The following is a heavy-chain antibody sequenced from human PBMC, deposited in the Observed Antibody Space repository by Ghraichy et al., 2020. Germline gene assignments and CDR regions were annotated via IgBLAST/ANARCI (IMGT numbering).Heavy chain of an antibody. J-gene: IGHJ5*02. CDR3: ARDAGLSWFDP. V-gene: IGHV3-7*01. CDR2: INQDGSEK. D-gene: IGHD2/OR15-2a*01. Sequence: GGSLRLSCAASGFTYSDYLMSWVRQAPGKGLEWVATINQDGSEKFYVDSVKGRFAISRDNARTSLFLQMNSLRAADTAVYYCARDAGLSWFDPWGQGTLVTVSS. CDR1: GFTYSDYL.